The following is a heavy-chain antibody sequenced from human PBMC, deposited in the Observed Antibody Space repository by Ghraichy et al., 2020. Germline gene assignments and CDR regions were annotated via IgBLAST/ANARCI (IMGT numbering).Heavy chain of an antibody. CDR1: GFSFSNFA. CDR2: VTGSGGSI. D-gene: IGHD6-13*01. Sequence: GGSLRLSCAASGFSFSNFAMNWVRQAPGKGLERVSSVTGSGGSIDYADSVKGRFTISRDNSKNTLYLQMNSLRAEDTAIYYCAKGVGYSSSWLDYWGQGTLVTVSS. CDR3: AKGVGYSSSWLDY. V-gene: IGHV3-23*01. J-gene: IGHJ4*02.